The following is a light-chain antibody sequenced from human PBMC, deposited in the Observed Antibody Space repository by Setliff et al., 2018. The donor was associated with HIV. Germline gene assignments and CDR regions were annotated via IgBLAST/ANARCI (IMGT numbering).Light chain of an antibody. CDR1: KIGRKS. CDR2: DDS. V-gene: IGLV3-21*03. Sequence: SYKLTQPPSVSVAPGKTARITCGGNKIGRKSVHWYQQKPGQAPVLVVYDDSDQPSKISERFSGSKSGNMATLTINGVEAGDEGDYYCQVWDNNGDFYVFGSGTKVTVL. J-gene: IGLJ1*01. CDR3: QVWDNNGDFYV.